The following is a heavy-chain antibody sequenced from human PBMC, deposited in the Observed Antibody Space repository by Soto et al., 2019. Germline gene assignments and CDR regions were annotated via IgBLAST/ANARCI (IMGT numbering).Heavy chain of an antibody. Sequence: LSLTCTVSGGSIISDDFYWSWIRQTPGKGMEWIGHIYHIGTTSYNPSLKSRVTISLDTSNHHFFLEMSSVTAADTAVYFCARELSGYKYGPGEVYWGQGTLVTVSS. V-gene: IGHV4-30-4*01. CDR3: ARELSGYKYGPGEVY. D-gene: IGHD5-12*01. CDR1: GGSIISDDFY. CDR2: IYHIGTT. J-gene: IGHJ4*02.